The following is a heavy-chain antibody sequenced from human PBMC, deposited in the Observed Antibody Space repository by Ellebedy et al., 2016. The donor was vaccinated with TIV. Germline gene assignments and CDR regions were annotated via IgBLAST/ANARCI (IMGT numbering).Heavy chain of an antibody. D-gene: IGHD6-19*01. J-gene: IGHJ4*02. V-gene: IGHV1-18*01. CDR2: VSAYSGNT. CDR3: ARARSSGWLHTPDY. CDR1: GYTFIDYG. Sequence: AASVKVSCKSSGYTFIDYGITWVRQAPGQGLDWMGWVSAYSGNTNYAENLQGRVTMTTDTSTDTAYMELRSLRSEDTAVYYCARARSSGWLHTPDYWGQGTLVIVSS.